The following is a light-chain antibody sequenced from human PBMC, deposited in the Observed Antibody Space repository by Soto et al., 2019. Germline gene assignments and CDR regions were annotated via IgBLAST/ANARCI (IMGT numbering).Light chain of an antibody. CDR2: RAS. J-gene: IGKJ1*01. CDR3: QERYSTLQS. CDR1: QNTNGY. Sequence: DIQMTQSPSSLSASVGDRVTITCRASQNTNGYLNWYQQKPGKHPKLLIYRASSLQSGDPSRFSGSGSVTDFTLTIRSLQSEDFRTYYGQERYSTLQSFGQRTKVDIK. V-gene: IGKV1-39*01.